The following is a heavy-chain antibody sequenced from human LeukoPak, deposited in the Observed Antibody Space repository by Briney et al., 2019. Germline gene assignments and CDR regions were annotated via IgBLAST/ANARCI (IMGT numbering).Heavy chain of an antibody. Sequence: SETLSLTCSVCGGSQNNRPSFGGWIRQSPEKGLEWIGSIYYNGVAYYNPSLKSRVTISVDTSRNHFSLTLNSVTASDTAVYYCARHDCSSTSCYRVVGYFGLDVWGQGTTVTVSS. D-gene: IGHD2-2*02. V-gene: IGHV4-39*01. CDR1: GGSQNNRPSF. CDR2: IYYNGVA. CDR3: ARHDCSSTSCYRVVGYFGLDV. J-gene: IGHJ6*02.